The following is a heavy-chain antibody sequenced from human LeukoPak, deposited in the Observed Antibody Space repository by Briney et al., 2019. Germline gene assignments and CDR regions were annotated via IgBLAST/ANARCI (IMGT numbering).Heavy chain of an antibody. D-gene: IGHD3-22*01. V-gene: IGHV4-31*03. Sequence: SETLSLTCTVSGGSISSGGYYWSWIRQHPGKGLEWIGYIYYSGSTYYNPSLKSRVTISVDTSKNQFSLKLSSVTAADTAVYCCARDRRDSSGYYPTGDWGQGTLVTVSS. CDR1: GGSISSGGYY. CDR2: IYYSGST. CDR3: ARDRRDSSGYYPTGD. J-gene: IGHJ4*02.